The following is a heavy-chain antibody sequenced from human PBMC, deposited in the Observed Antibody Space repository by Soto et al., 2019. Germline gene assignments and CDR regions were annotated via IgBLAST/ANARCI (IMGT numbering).Heavy chain of an antibody. CDR3: ARVGGRYFDSRPHNWFDP. D-gene: IGHD3-9*01. J-gene: IGHJ5*02. CDR1: GGSISSGGYY. Sequence: QVQLQESGPGLVKPSQTLSLTCTVSGGSISSGGYYWSWIRQHPGKGLERIGYIYDSGSTYYNPFRKMRVTIAVGTSKNQFSLKLSSVTAADTAVYYCARVGGRYFDSRPHNWFDPWGQGTLVTVSS. V-gene: IGHV4-31*03. CDR2: IYDSGST.